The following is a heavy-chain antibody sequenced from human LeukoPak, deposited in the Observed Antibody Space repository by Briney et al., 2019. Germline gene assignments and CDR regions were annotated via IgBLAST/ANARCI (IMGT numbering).Heavy chain of an antibody. CDR1: GFTFSSYE. V-gene: IGHV3-48*03. J-gene: IGHJ4*02. Sequence: PGGSLRLSCAASGFTFSSYEMNWVRQAPGKGLEWVSYISSSGSFIYYADSVKGRFTISRDNAKNSLYLQMNSLRAEDTAVCYCARNDYFDYWGQGTLVTVSS. CDR2: ISSSGSFI. CDR3: ARNDYFDY.